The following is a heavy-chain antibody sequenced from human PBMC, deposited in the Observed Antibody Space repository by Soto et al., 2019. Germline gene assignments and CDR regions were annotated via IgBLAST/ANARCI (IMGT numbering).Heavy chain of an antibody. CDR1: GFTFNTYG. CDR3: ARIDCTGGNCRPYAYYDMDV. Sequence: PVGSLRLSCAASGFTFNTYGMHWVRQAPGRGPEWVAVIWYDGSIKYYADSVKGRFTISRDNSKNTLYLQMNSLRAEGTAVYYCARIDCTGGNCRPYAYYDMDVWGQGTTVTVSS. V-gene: IGHV3-33*01. CDR2: IWYDGSIK. J-gene: IGHJ6*02. D-gene: IGHD2-15*01.